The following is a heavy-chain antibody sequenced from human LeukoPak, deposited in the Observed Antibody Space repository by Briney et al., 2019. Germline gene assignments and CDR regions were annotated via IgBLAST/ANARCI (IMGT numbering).Heavy chain of an antibody. CDR2: IYYSGST. V-gene: IGHV4-59*11. CDR3: ARANRGYYDSSGYSPWFDP. CDR1: GGSISSHY. D-gene: IGHD3-22*01. Sequence: PSETLSLTCTVSGGSISSHYWSWLRQPPGKGLEWIGYIYYSGSTNYNPSLKSRVTISVDTSKNQFSLKLSSVTAADTAVYYCARANRGYYDSSGYSPWFDPWGQGTLVTVSS. J-gene: IGHJ5*02.